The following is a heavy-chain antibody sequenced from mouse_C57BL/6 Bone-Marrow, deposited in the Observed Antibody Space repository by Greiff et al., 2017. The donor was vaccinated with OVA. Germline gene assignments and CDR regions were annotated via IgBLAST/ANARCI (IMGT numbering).Heavy chain of an antibody. D-gene: IGHD1-1*01. CDR1: GFTFSSYG. V-gene: IGHV5-6*01. J-gene: IGHJ2*01. CDR2: ISSGGSYT. Sequence: EVKLVESGGDLVKPGGSLKLSCAASGFTFSSYGMSWVRQTPDKRLEWVATISSGGSYTYYPDSVKGRFTISRDNAKNTLYLQMSSLKSEDTAMYYCARGSREDYWGQGTTLTVSS. CDR3: ARGSREDY.